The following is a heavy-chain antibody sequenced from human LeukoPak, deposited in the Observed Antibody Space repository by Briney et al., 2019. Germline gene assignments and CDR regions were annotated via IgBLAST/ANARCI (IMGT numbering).Heavy chain of an antibody. CDR2: ISFDGSNK. CDR1: GSTFSSFA. CDR3: ARSKEDCCGSFDP. D-gene: IGHD2-15*01. V-gene: IGHV3-30*04. Sequence: PGGSLRLSCAASGSTFSSFALHWVRQAPGKGLEWVAFISFDGSNKYYADSVKGRFYISRDNSKNTLYLQMNSLRAEDTAVYYCARSKEDCCGSFDPWGQGTLVTVSS. J-gene: IGHJ5*02.